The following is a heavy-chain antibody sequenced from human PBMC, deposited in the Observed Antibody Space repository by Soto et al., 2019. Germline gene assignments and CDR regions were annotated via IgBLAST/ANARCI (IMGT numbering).Heavy chain of an antibody. D-gene: IGHD1-7*01. Sequence: PSETLSLTCTVTGGPITQHYCSWIRQPPGKRLEWTAYIDYSGTADYNSSLKSRVTISIDTSKNLFSLKLSSVTAAVTAVYYCASTIPYNGNLKYFDYWGQGTLVTVSS. CDR3: ASTIPYNGNLKYFDY. J-gene: IGHJ4*02. CDR1: GGPITQHY. CDR2: IDYSGTA. V-gene: IGHV4-59*11.